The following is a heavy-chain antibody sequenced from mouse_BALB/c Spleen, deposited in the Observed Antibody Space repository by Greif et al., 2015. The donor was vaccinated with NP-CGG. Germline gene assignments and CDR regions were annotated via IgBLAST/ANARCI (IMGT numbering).Heavy chain of an antibody. D-gene: IGHD2-10*02. V-gene: IGHV1-7*01. CDR3: ARREGMYGNYLY. CDR1: GYTFTSYW. CDR2: INPSTGYT. J-gene: IGHJ2*01. Sequence: QVQLQQSGAELAKPGASVKMSCKASGYTFTSYWMHWVKQRPGQGLEWIGYINPSTGYTEYNQKFKDKATLTADKSSSTASMQLSSLTSEDSAVYYCARREGMYGNYLYGGQGTTLTVSS.